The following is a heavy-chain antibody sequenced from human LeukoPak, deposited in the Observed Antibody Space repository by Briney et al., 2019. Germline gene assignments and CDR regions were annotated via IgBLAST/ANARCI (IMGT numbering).Heavy chain of an antibody. Sequence: PSETLSLTCAVYGGSFIGYYWSWIRQPSGKGLEWIGEINHFGSTNYNPSLKSRVTMSLDASKNRFSLELNSVTPADTAVYYCARGGNYWPQWWFDPWGRGTLVSVSS. CDR3: ARGGNYWPQWWFDP. J-gene: IGHJ5*02. D-gene: IGHD1-26*01. V-gene: IGHV4-34*01. CDR1: GGSFIGYY. CDR2: INHFGST.